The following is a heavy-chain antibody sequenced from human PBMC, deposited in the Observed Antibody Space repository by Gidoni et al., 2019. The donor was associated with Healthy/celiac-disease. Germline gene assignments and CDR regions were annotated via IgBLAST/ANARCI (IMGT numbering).Heavy chain of an antibody. V-gene: IGHV1-46*01. CDR1: GYTFTTYY. CDR2: INPSGGST. D-gene: IGHD3-3*01. CDR3: ASESWGRDFWSGPVPGY. J-gene: IGHJ4*02. Sequence: QVQLVQSGAEVKKPGASVKVSCKASGYTFTTYYMHWLRQAPGQGLEWMGIINPSGGSTSYEQKFQGRVTMSRDTSTSTVYMELSSLRSEDTAVYYCASESWGRDFWSGPVPGYWGQGTLVTVSS.